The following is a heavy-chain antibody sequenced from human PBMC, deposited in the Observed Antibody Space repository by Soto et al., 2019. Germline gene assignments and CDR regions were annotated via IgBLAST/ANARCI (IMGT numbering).Heavy chain of an antibody. CDR2: FDPEDGET. CDR1: GYTLTELS. J-gene: IGHJ3*02. Sequence: VKVSCKVSGYTLTELSMHWVRQAPGKWLEWMGGFDPEDGETIYAQKFQGRVTMTEDTSTDTAYMELSSLRSEDTAVYYCATERTYYYDSSGYFRAFAIWGQGTMVTVSS. V-gene: IGHV1-24*01. CDR3: ATERTYYYDSSGYFRAFAI. D-gene: IGHD3-22*01.